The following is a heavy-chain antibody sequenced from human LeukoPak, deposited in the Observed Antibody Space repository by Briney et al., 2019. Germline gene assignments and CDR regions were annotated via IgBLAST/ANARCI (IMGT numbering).Heavy chain of an antibody. Sequence: PGGSLRLSCAASGFTFSNYWMSWVRQAPGKGLEWVAHIKQDGSEKYYVDSVKGRFTISRDNAKNSLSLQMNSLRAEDTAVYYCARELHSSGWYFQAYWFDPWGQGTLVTVSS. CDR1: GFTFSNYW. V-gene: IGHV3-7*01. CDR3: ARELHSSGWYFQAYWFDP. J-gene: IGHJ5*02. D-gene: IGHD6-19*01. CDR2: IKQDGSEK.